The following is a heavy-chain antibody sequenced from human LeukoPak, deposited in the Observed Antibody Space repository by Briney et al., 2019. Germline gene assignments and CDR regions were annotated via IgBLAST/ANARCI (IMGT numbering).Heavy chain of an antibody. Sequence: PSETLSLTCTVSGGSISNYYWSWIRQPPGKALEWIGYIYYSGSTSYNPSLKSRVTISVDTSKNQFSLKLSSVTAADTAVYYCARDRYGLYDYWGQGTLVTVSS. V-gene: IGHV4-59*12. J-gene: IGHJ4*02. CDR1: GGSISNYY. CDR3: ARDRYGLYDY. D-gene: IGHD3-16*02. CDR2: IYYSGST.